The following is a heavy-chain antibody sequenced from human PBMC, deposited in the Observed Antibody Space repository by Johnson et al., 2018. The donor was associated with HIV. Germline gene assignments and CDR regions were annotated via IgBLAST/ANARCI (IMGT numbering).Heavy chain of an antibody. D-gene: IGHD3-22*01. Sequence: VQLVESGGGVVQPGRSLRLSCAASGFTFSSYAMHWVRQAPGKGLEWVAVISYDGSNKYYADSVKGRFTISRDNSKNTLYLQMNSLRAEDTAVYYCAADGASYECDGSGYDDAFDIWGQGTMGTVSS. J-gene: IGHJ3*02. V-gene: IGHV3-30-3*01. CDR1: GFTFSSYA. CDR3: AADGASYECDGSGYDDAFDI. CDR2: ISYDGSNK.